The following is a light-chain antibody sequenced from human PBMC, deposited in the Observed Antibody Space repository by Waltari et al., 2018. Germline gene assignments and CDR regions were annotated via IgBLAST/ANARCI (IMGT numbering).Light chain of an antibody. CDR2: DDS. Sequence: SYVLTQPPSVPVAPGKTARITCGGNNIGSKSVHWYQQKPGQAPVLVIYDDSDRPSGIPERFSGSNPGNTATLTISRVEAGDEADYYCQVWDSSSDHPGVFGTGTKVTVL. CDR3: QVWDSSSDHPGV. V-gene: IGLV3-21*04. CDR1: NIGSKS. J-gene: IGLJ1*01.